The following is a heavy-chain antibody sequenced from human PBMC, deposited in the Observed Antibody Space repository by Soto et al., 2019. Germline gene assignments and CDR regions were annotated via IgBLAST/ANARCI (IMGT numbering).Heavy chain of an antibody. V-gene: IGHV2-5*02. CDR3: AHRRSGQWLVSFDY. Sequence: SGPTLVNPTQTLTLTCTFSGFSLTTSTVGVGWIRQPPGKALEWLALIYWDDDKRYSPSLKTRLTITKDTSKNQVVLTMANMDPVDTATYFCAHRRSGQWLVSFDYWGQGTLVTVSS. D-gene: IGHD6-19*01. J-gene: IGHJ4*02. CDR2: IYWDDDK. CDR1: GFSLTTSTVG.